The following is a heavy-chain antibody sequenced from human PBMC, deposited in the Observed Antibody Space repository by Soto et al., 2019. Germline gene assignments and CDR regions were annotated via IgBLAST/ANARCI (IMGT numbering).Heavy chain of an antibody. J-gene: IGHJ4*02. D-gene: IGHD2-15*01. V-gene: IGHV4-31*03. CDR1: GGSISSGGYY. Sequence: QVQLQESGPGLVKPSQTLSLTCTVSGGSISSGGYYWSWIRQHPGKGLEWIGYIDYSGSTYYNASLKSRVSISVDTSKNPFSLKLTSVTAADTAVYYCARGGYCSGGSCYLGPLDYWGQGTLVTVSS. CDR2: IDYSGST. CDR3: ARGGYCSGGSCYLGPLDY.